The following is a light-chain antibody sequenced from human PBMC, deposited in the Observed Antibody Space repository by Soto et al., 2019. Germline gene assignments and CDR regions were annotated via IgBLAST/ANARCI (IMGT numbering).Light chain of an antibody. CDR1: SSDVADYKY. J-gene: IGLJ2*01. V-gene: IGLV2-14*01. CDR2: EVS. CDR3: SSYTSSTAVL. Sequence: QSVLTQPASVSGSPGQSITISCIGSSSDVADYKYVSWYQQHPGKAPKLIISEVSNRPSGVSNRFSGSKSGNTASLTISGLQAEDEADYYCSSYTSSTAVLFGGGTKLTVL.